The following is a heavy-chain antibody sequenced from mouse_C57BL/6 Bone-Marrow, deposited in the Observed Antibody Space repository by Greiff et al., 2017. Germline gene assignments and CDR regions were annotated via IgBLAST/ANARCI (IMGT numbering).Heavy chain of an antibody. Sequence: QVQLQQSGAELVKPGASVKISCKASGYAFSSYWMNWVKQRPGKGLEWIGQIYPGDGDTNYNGKFKGKATLTADKSSSTAYMQLSSLTSEDSAVYFCARVDGNHWYFDVWGTGTTVTVSS. CDR1: GYAFSSYW. D-gene: IGHD2-1*01. J-gene: IGHJ1*03. CDR2: IYPGDGDT. V-gene: IGHV1-80*01. CDR3: ARVDGNHWYFDV.